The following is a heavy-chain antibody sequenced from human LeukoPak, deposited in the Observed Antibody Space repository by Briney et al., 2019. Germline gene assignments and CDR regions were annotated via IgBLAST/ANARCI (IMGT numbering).Heavy chain of an antibody. J-gene: IGHJ4*02. CDR3: ARVHSSGYSYFDY. D-gene: IGHD3-22*01. CDR1: GGSISSYY. Sequence: SETLSLTCTVSGGSISSYYWSWIRQPPGKGLEWIGYIYYSGSTNYNPSLKSRVTISVDTSKNQFSLKLSSVTAADTAVYYCARVHSSGYSYFDYWGQGTLVTVSS. CDR2: IYYSGST. V-gene: IGHV4-59*01.